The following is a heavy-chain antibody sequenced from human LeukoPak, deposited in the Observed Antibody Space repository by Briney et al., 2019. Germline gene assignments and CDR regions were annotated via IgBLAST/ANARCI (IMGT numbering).Heavy chain of an antibody. CDR3: AKKWNYDY. D-gene: IGHD1-7*01. CDR1: GFTVSSNY. CDR2: IYSCGST. V-gene: IGHV3-66*01. J-gene: IGHJ4*02. Sequence: GGSLRLSCAASGFTVSSNYMSWVRQAPGKGLEWVSIIYSCGSTYYADSVKGRFTISRENSNNTLYLQMNSLRAEDTAVYYCAKKWNYDYWGQGTLVTVSS.